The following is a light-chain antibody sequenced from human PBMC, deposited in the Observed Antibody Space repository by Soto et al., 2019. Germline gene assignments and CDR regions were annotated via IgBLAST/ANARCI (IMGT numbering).Light chain of an antibody. CDR1: SSNIGNNA. CDR2: YDD. J-gene: IGLJ2*01. Sequence: QSVLTQPPSVSEAPRQRVTISCSGSSSNIGNNAVNWYQQLPGKAPKLLIYYDDLLPSGVSDRFSGSKSGTSASLDISGLPSEDEADYYCAAWDDSLIAVVFGGGTKVTVL. V-gene: IGLV1-36*01. CDR3: AAWDDSLIAVV.